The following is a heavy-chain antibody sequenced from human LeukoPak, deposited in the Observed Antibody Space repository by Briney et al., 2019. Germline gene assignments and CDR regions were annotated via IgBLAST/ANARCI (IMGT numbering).Heavy chain of an antibody. Sequence: TSGTLSLTCAVSGGSISCSNWWSWVRQPPGKGLEWIGEIYHSGSTNYNPSLKSRVTISVDKSKNQFSLKLSSVTAADTAVYYCARSEGYCSSTSCSYYFDYWGQGTLVTVSS. V-gene: IGHV4-4*02. CDR1: GGSISCSNW. J-gene: IGHJ4*02. CDR2: IYHSGST. CDR3: ARSEGYCSSTSCSYYFDY. D-gene: IGHD2-2*01.